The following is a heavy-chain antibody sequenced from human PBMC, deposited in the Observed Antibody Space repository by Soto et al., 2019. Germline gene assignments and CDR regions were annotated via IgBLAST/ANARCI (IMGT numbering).Heavy chain of an antibody. CDR2: IYYSGRT. CDR1: GGSISSYY. CDR3: ARVRPPREPLLPAAIMDV. D-gene: IGHD2-2*01. V-gene: IGHV4-59*01. Sequence: SETLSLTCTLSGGSISSYYCICIRQPPGKGLEWIGYIYYSGRTNYNPSLKSRVTISVDTSKNQSSLQLSSVPAADTAVYYCARVRPPREPLLPAAIMDVWGKGTTVTVSS. J-gene: IGHJ6*03.